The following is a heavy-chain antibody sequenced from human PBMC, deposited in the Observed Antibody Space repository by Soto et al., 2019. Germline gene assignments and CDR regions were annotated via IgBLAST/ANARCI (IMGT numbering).Heavy chain of an antibody. D-gene: IGHD2-2*01. Sequence: SETLSLTCAVSGGSISSSNWWSWVRQPPGKGLEWMGEIYHSGSTNYNPSLKSRVTISVDKSKNQFPRKLSFVTAADTAVYYCASLIVVVLAASRYYYYGMDVWGQGTTVTVSS. V-gene: IGHV4-4*02. CDR1: GGSISSSNW. CDR3: ASLIVVVLAASRYYYYGMDV. J-gene: IGHJ6*02. CDR2: IYHSGST.